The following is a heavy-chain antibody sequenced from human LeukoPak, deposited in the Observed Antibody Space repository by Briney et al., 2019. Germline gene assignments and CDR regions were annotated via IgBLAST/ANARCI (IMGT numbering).Heavy chain of an antibody. D-gene: IGHD5-18*01. CDR3: ARDPQLWPYYFDY. Sequence: SVKVSCKASGGTFSSYAISWVRQAPGQGLEWMGGITPILGIANYAQKFQGRVTITADKSTSTAYMELSSLRSEDTAVYYCARDPQLWPYYFDYWGQGTLVTVSS. CDR1: GGTFSSYA. V-gene: IGHV1-69*04. CDR2: ITPILGIA. J-gene: IGHJ4*02.